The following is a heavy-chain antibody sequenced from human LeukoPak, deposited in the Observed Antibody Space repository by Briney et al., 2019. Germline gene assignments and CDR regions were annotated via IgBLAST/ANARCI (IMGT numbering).Heavy chain of an antibody. D-gene: IGHD3-10*01. CDR1: GYTFTSYY. J-gene: IGHJ3*02. V-gene: IGHV1-46*01. CDR3: ARDLVDFYGSEFDAFDI. CDR2: INPSGGST. Sequence: ASVKVSCKASGYTFTSYYMHWVRQAPGQGLEWMGIINPSGGSTSYAQKFQGRVTMTRDTSTSTVYMELSSLRSEDTAVYYCARDLVDFYGSEFDAFDIWGQGTMVTVSS.